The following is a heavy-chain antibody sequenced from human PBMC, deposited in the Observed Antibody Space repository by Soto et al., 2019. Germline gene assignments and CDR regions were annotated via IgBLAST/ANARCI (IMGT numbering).Heavy chain of an antibody. D-gene: IGHD4-17*01. V-gene: IGHV4-30-2*03. Sequence: SETLSLTCAVSGGSISSGGYSWSWIRQPPGKGLEWIGSIYYSGSTYYNPSLKSRVTISVDTSKNQFSLKLSSVTAADTAVYYCASLYGDYVSYWGQGTLVTVSS. CDR2: IYYSGST. CDR3: ASLYGDYVSY. CDR1: GGSISSGGYS. J-gene: IGHJ4*02.